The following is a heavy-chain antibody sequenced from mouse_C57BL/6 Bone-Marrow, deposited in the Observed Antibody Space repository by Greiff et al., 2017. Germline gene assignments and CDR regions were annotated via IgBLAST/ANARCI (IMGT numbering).Heavy chain of an antibody. V-gene: IGHV7-3*01. D-gene: IGHD1-1*01. CDR1: GFTFTDYY. CDR2: IRNKANGYTT. Sequence: EVMLVESGGGLVQPGGSLSLSCAASGFTFTDYYMSWVRQPPGKALEWLGFIRNKANGYTTEYSASVKGRFTISRDNSQSILYLQMNALRAEDSATYYCARPYYYGSSPAMDYWGQGTSVTVSS. CDR3: ARPYYYGSSPAMDY. J-gene: IGHJ4*01.